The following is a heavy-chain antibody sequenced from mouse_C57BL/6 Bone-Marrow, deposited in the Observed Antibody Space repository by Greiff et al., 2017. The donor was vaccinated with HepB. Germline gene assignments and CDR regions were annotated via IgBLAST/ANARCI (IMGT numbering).Heavy chain of an antibody. CDR3: ARHDGSSHYFDY. CDR1: GYTFTDYN. CDR2: INPNNGGT. D-gene: IGHD1-1*01. Sequence: EVQLVESGPELVKPGASVKIPCKASGYTFTDYNMDWVKQSHGKSLEWIGDINPNNGGTTYNQKFKGKATLTVDKSSSTAYMELRSLTSEDTAVYYCARHDGSSHYFDYWGQGTTLTVSS. V-gene: IGHV1-18*01. J-gene: IGHJ2*01.